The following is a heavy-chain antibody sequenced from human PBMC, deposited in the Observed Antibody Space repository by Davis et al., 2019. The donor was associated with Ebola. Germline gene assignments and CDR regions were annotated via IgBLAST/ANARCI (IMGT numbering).Heavy chain of an antibody. Sequence: GESLKISCAASGFTFSSYWMSWVRQAPGKGLEWVANIKQDGSEKYYADSVKGRFTISRDNSKNTLYLQMNSLRAEDTAVYYCARGYGTLSYWGQGTLVTVSS. CDR3: ARGYGTLSY. D-gene: IGHD1-14*01. CDR1: GFTFSSYW. CDR2: IKQDGSEK. J-gene: IGHJ4*02. V-gene: IGHV3-7*01.